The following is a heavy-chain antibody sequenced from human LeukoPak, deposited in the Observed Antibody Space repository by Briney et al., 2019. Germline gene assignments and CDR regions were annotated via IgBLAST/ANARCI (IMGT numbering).Heavy chain of an antibody. D-gene: IGHD6-13*01. CDR1: GNYW. Sequence: PGGSLRLSCAASGNYWMHWVRQAPGKGLVWVSHINSDGSWTSYADSVKGRFTISRDNSKNTLYLQMNSLRAEDTAVYYCARDLVIAAAGTKVHYYYGMDVWGQGTTVTVSS. V-gene: IGHV3-74*01. CDR2: INSDGSWT. J-gene: IGHJ6*02. CDR3: ARDLVIAAAGTKVHYYYGMDV.